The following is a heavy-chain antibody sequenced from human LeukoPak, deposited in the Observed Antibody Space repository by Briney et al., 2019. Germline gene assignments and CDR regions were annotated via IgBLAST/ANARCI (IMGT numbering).Heavy chain of an antibody. Sequence: GGSLRLSCAVSGFTFDDYAMHWVRQVPGKGLEWVAGISWNSDTRGYVDSVKGRFTISRDNSNNTLFLHLNSLRGEDTAVYYCTRNSGWYGLSWGQGTLVTVSS. CDR2: ISWNSDTR. V-gene: IGHV3-9*01. D-gene: IGHD6-19*01. CDR1: GFTFDDYA. J-gene: IGHJ1*01. CDR3: TRNSGWYGLS.